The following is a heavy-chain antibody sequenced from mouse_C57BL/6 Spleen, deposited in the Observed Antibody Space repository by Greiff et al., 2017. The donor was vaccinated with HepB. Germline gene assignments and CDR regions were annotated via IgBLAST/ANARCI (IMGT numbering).Heavy chain of an antibody. CDR2: ISSGGSYT. CDR1: GFTFSSYG. V-gene: IGHV5-6*01. CDR3: ASHGNYGGYYFDY. Sequence: DVQLVESGGDLVKPGGSLKLSCAASGFTFSSYGMSWVRQTPDKRLEWVATISSGGSYTYYPDSVKGRFTISRDNAKNTLYLQMSSLKSEDTAMYYCASHGNYGGYYFDYWGQGTTLTVSS. D-gene: IGHD2-1*01. J-gene: IGHJ2*01.